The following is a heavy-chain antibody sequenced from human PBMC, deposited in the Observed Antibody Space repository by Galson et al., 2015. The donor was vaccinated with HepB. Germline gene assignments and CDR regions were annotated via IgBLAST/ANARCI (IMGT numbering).Heavy chain of an antibody. J-gene: IGHJ6*02. V-gene: IGHV1-3*01. Sequence: SVKVSCKASGYTFTSYAMHWVRQAPGQRLEWMGWINAGNGNTKYSQKFQGRVTITRDTSASTAYMELSSLRSEDTAVYYCARDFTRLLWFGESPQLYYYYGMDVWGQGTTVTVSS. D-gene: IGHD3-10*01. CDR3: ARDFTRLLWFGESPQLYYYYGMDV. CDR2: INAGNGNT. CDR1: GYTFTSYA.